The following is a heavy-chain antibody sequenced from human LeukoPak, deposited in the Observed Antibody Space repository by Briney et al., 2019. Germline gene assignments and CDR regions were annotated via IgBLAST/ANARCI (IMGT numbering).Heavy chain of an antibody. J-gene: IGHJ4*02. CDR3: SKSLSYGAHDY. D-gene: IGHD3-10*01. Sequence: PGGSLRLSCAASGFTFSSYWMHWVRQAPGKGLVWVSRINSDGSSTSYADSVKGRFTISRDNAKNTLYLQMNSLRAEDTAVYYWSKSLSYGAHDYWGQGTLVTVSS. CDR2: INSDGSST. CDR1: GFTFSSYW. V-gene: IGHV3-74*01.